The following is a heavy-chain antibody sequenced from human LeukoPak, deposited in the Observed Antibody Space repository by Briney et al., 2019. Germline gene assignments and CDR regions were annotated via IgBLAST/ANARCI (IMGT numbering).Heavy chain of an antibody. CDR3: ARGTMATTNTPFDY. J-gene: IGHJ4*02. CDR1: GGSFSGYY. V-gene: IGHV4-34*01. D-gene: IGHD5-24*01. Sequence: SETLSLTCAVYGGSFSGYYWNWIRQPPGKGLEWIGEINHTGNTLYNPSLKSRVTISGDMSNNRFSLKLTSVTAADTAVYYCARGTMATTNTPFDYWGQGTLVTVSS. CDR2: INHTGNT.